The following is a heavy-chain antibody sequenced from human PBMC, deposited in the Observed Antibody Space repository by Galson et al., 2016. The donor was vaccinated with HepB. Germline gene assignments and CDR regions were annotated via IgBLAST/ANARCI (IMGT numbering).Heavy chain of an antibody. CDR1: GTSITSYY. CDR2: THYRESN. J-gene: IGHJ4*02. D-gene: IGHD1-26*01. CDR3: ARYLRGSTSSMFDY. Sequence: EPLSLTCTVSGTSITSYYWSWIRQAPGKGLEWIGHTHYRESNDYNPSLKSRVIMSVDTSKSQFSLKLSSVTAADTAVYYCARYLRGSTSSMFDYWGQGTLVTVAS. V-gene: IGHV4-59*01.